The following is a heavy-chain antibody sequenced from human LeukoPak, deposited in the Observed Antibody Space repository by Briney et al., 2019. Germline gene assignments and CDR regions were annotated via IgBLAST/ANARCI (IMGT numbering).Heavy chain of an antibody. D-gene: IGHD3-10*01. CDR3: ARDSGTTGEVKFDP. Sequence: SETLSLTCAVYGGSFSGNYWSWIRQPPGKGLEWIGEINHSGSTNYNPSLKSRVTMSVDTSKNQFSLKLSSVTAADTAVYYCARDSGTTGEVKFDPWGQGTLVTVSS. CDR1: GGSFSGNY. CDR2: INHSGST. V-gene: IGHV4-34*01. J-gene: IGHJ5*02.